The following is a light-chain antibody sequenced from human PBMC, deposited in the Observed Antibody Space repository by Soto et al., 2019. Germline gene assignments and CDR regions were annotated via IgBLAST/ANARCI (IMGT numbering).Light chain of an antibody. V-gene: IGLV2-14*01. J-gene: IGLJ2*01. CDR3: SSYTSSSTLVV. CDR1: SSDVGGYSY. Sequence: QSALSQPASVSGSPGQSITISCTGTSSDVGGYSYVSWYQQHPGKAPKLMIYEVSNRPSGVSNRFSDSKSGNTASLTISGLQAEDEADYYCSSYTSSSTLVVFGGGTQLTVL. CDR2: EVS.